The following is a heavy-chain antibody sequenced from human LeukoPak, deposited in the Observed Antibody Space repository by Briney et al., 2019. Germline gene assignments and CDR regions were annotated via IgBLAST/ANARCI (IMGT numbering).Heavy chain of an antibody. CDR3: EKCSSYTTGWCNWLDP. V-gene: IGHV3-23*01. CDR2: IRGPGTST. CDR1: GFTFRSNA. J-gene: IGHJ5*02. Sequence: GGSLRLSCAAFGFTFRSNAMTWVRQAPGQGLEWVSSIRGPGTSTDYADSVKGRFTISRDDSKNTMYLQMNRLRAEDTAIYYCEKCSSYTTGWCNWLDPWGQGTLVTVSS. D-gene: IGHD2-2*01.